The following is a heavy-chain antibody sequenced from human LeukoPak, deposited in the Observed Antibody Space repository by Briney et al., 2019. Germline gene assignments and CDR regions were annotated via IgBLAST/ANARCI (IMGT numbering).Heavy chain of an antibody. J-gene: IGHJ6*02. D-gene: IGHD1-7*01. Sequence: SVKVSYKASGGTFSSYAISLGRQAPGHGLEGRGRCIPIFGIAHYAQKFHGRFTTTADKSTSTAYMEQSNLRPDDPVVYYCARDPPIRGITGTPNVYYRMDVWGQGTTVTVSS. CDR1: GGTFSSYA. CDR3: ARDPPIRGITGTPNVYYRMDV. CDR2: CIPIFGIA. V-gene: IGHV1-69*04.